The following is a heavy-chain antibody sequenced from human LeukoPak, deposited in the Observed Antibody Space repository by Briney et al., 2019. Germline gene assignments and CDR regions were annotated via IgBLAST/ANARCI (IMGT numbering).Heavy chain of an antibody. D-gene: IGHD1-26*01. CDR3: ARNYSGSYFGYYYYYMDV. CDR2: IYYSGST. J-gene: IGHJ6*03. V-gene: IGHV4-59*01. CDR1: GGSISSYY. Sequence: SETLSLTCTVSGGSISSYYWSWIRQPPGKGLEWIGYIYYSGSTNYNPSLKSRVTISVDTSKNQFSLKLSSVTAADTAVYYCARNYSGSYFGYYYYYMDVWGKGTTVTISS.